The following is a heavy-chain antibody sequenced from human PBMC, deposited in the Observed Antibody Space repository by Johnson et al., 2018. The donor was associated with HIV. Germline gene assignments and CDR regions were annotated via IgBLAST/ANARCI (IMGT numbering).Heavy chain of an antibody. Sequence: QVQLVESGGGVVRPGGSLRLSCAAAGFTFDDYGMSWVRQAPGKGLEWVAVISYDGSNKYYADSVKGRFTISRDNSKNTLYLQMNSLRAEDTAVYYWARETDSAPYSGSYPTQAFAIWGQGTMVTVSS. J-gene: IGHJ3*02. CDR2: ISYDGSNK. CDR3: ARETDSAPYSGSYPTQAFAI. V-gene: IGHV3-30*03. D-gene: IGHD1-26*01. CDR1: GFTFDDYG.